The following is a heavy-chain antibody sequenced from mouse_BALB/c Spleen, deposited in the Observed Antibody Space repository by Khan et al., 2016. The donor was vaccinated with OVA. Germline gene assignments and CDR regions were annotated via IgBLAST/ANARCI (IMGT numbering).Heavy chain of an antibody. V-gene: IGHV5-6*01. J-gene: IGHJ3*01. D-gene: IGHD1-1*01. Sequence: EVELVESGGDLVKPGGSLKLSCAASGFTFSTYGMSWVRQAPDKRLEWVATVSTGGSYTYYPDSVKGRFTIPRDNAKNTLYLQMSGLRSEDTAMFCCTRLAYYYDSEGFAYWGQGTLVTVSA. CDR1: GFTFSTYG. CDR2: VSTGGSYT. CDR3: TRLAYYYDSEGFAY.